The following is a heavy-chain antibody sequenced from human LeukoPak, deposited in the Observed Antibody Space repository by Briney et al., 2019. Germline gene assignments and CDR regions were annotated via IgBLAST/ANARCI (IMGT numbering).Heavy chain of an antibody. J-gene: IGHJ4*02. Sequence: GESLKISCKGSGYSFTSYWIGWVRQMPGKGLEWMGIIYPGDSDTKYSPSFQGQVTISADKSITTAYLQWSSLEASDTAMYYCARPHKLDRTTKYYFDYWGQGTLVTVSS. CDR2: IYPGDSDT. CDR3: ARPHKLDRTTKYYFDY. D-gene: IGHD1-14*01. CDR1: GYSFTSYW. V-gene: IGHV5-51*01.